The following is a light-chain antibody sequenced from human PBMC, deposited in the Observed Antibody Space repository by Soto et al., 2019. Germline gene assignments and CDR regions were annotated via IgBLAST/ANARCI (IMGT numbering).Light chain of an antibody. CDR2: EVT. V-gene: IGLV2-14*01. J-gene: IGLJ1*01. CDR1: SSDIGGYNY. Sequence: QSVLSQPDCVSWSPGHSITISCTGGSSDIGGYNYVSWYQQHPGRAPRLLILEVTNRPSGVPDRFSGSKSGNTASLIIRGLQAEDEADYFCSSYSSKTPPYVFGTGTKVTVL. CDR3: SSYSSKTPPYV.